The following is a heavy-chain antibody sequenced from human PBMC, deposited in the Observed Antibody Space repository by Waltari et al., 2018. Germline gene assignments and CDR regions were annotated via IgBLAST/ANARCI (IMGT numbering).Heavy chain of an antibody. CDR2: IYYSGST. V-gene: IGHV4-39*01. D-gene: IGHD3-3*01. CDR1: GGSVSRSSYY. J-gene: IGHJ4*02. Sequence: QLQLQESGPGLVKPSETLSLTCTVSGGSVSRSSYYWGWLRQPPGKELEWIGSIYYSGSTYYNPSLKSRVTISVDTSKNQFSLRLSSVTAADTAVYYCARLRPALRFSFDYWGQGTLVTVSS. CDR3: ARLRPALRFSFDY.